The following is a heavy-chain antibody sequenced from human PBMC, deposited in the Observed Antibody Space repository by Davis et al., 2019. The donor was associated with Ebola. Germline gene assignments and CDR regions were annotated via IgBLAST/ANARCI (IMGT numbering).Heavy chain of an antibody. V-gene: IGHV4-61*01. J-gene: IGHJ6*02. CDR3: ARSYAYYYGMDV. CDR2: IYYSGST. CDR1: GGSVSSGSYY. Sequence: MPGGSLRLSCTVSGGSVSSGSYYWSWIRQPPGKGLEWIGYIYYSGSTNYNTSLKSRVTISVDTSKNQFSLKLSSVTAADTAVYYCARSYAYYYGMDVWGQGTTVTVSS. D-gene: IGHD2-2*01.